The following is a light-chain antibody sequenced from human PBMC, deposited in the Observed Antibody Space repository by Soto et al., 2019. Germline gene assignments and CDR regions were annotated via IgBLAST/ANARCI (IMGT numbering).Light chain of an antibody. CDR2: KAS. V-gene: IGKV1-5*03. Sequence: DIQMTQSPSTLSASVGDRVIITCRASQSVSSWLAWYQHKPWKAPKLLIYKASSLESGFPSRFSGSGSGTEFPLTINSLQPDDFATYFFQQHRSYPVTFGQGTRLEIK. J-gene: IGKJ5*01. CDR1: QSVSSW. CDR3: QQHRSYPVT.